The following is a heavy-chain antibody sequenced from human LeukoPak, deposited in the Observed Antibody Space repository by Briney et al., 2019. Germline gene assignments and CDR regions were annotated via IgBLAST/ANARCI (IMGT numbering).Heavy chain of an antibody. J-gene: IGHJ5*02. Sequence: SETLSLTCTVSGGSISNYYWSWIRQPAGKRLEWIGRISKSGSTNYNPSLKSRVTMSVDTSRNQLSLKLSSVTAADTAVYYCARGYSSSWYFNWFDPWGQGTLVTVSS. CDR1: GGSISNYY. CDR3: ARGYSSSWYFNWFDP. V-gene: IGHV4-4*07. D-gene: IGHD6-13*01. CDR2: ISKSGST.